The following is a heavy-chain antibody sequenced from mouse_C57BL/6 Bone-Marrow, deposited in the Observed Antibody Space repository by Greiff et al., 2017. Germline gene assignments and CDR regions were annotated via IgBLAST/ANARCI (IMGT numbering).Heavy chain of an antibody. Sequence: EVKLVESGGGLVKPGGSLKLSCAASGFTFSSYAVSWVRQTPEKRLEWVATISDGGSYTYYPDNVKGRFTISRDNAKNNLYLQMSHLKSEDTAMYYCARDRDWDVWFAYWGQGTLVTVSA. CDR1: GFTFSSYA. D-gene: IGHD4-1*01. V-gene: IGHV5-4*01. J-gene: IGHJ3*01. CDR3: ARDRDWDVWFAY. CDR2: ISDGGSYT.